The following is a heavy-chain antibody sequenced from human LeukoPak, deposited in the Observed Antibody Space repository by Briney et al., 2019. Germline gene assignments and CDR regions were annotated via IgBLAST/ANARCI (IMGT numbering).Heavy chain of an antibody. CDR2: ISAYNGNT. V-gene: IGHV1-18*01. J-gene: IGHJ5*02. D-gene: IGHD3-10*02. CDR1: GYTFTSYG. CDR3: ARDRLRSSSNWFDP. Sequence: ASVKVSCKASGYTFTSYGISWVRQAPGQGLEWMGWISAYNGNTNYAQKLQGRVTTTTDTSTSTAYMELRSLRSDDTAVYYCARDRLRSSSNWFDPWGQGTLVTVSS.